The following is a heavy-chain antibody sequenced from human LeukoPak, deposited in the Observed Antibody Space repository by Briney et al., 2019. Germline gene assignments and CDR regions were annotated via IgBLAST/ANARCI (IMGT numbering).Heavy chain of an antibody. J-gene: IGHJ5*02. CDR1: GYTFASYG. CDR3: ASSRASLPNWNYLNWFDP. Sequence: ASVKVSCKASGYTFASYGISWVRQAPGQGLEWMGGIIPIFGTANYAQKFQGRVTITTDESTSTAYMELSSLRSEDTAVYYCASSRASLPNWNYLNWFDPWGQGTLVTVSS. CDR2: IIPIFGTA. D-gene: IGHD1-7*01. V-gene: IGHV1-69*05.